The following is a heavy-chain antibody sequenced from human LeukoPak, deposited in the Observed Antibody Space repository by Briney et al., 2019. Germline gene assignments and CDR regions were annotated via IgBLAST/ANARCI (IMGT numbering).Heavy chain of an antibody. Sequence: PSETLSLTCTVSGGSINNYYWSWIRQPPGKGLDWLGYIYSSGLTYYNPCLQSRVTITIDTSKNQFSLKVSSVTAADKAVYYCARHDNVPVIRHGFDHWGQGTLVTVSS. CDR3: ARHDNVPVIRHGFDH. CDR2: IYSSGLT. V-gene: IGHV4-59*08. D-gene: IGHD2-8*01. CDR1: GGSINNYY. J-gene: IGHJ4*02.